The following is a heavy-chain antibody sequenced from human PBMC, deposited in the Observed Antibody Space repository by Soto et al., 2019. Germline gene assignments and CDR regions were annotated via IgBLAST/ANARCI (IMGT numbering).Heavy chain of an antibody. CDR1: GFTFSSST. Sequence: SLRLSGTGSGFTFSSSTMTWVRQGPGKGLEWVSSISSSSSYIYFADSLKGRFTISRDNAKNSLHLQMNSLRAEDTAVYYCARDIGEMSAVWGQGTQVTVSS. J-gene: IGHJ4*02. V-gene: IGHV3-21*06. CDR3: ARDIGEMSAV. D-gene: IGHD3-10*01. CDR2: ISSSSSYI.